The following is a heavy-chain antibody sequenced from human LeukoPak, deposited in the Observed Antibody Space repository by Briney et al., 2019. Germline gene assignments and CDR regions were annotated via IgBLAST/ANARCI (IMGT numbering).Heavy chain of an antibody. V-gene: IGHV4-61*02. D-gene: IGHD2-15*01. CDR2: IYTSGST. CDR1: GGSISSGSYY. CDR3: ARGYCSGGSCRDQNWFDP. J-gene: IGHJ5*02. Sequence: SQTLSLTCTVSGGSISSGSYYWSWIRQPAGKGLEWIGRIYTSGSTNYNPSLKSRVTISVDTSKNQFSLKLSSVTAADTAVYYCARGYCSGGSCRDQNWFDPWGQGTLVTVSS.